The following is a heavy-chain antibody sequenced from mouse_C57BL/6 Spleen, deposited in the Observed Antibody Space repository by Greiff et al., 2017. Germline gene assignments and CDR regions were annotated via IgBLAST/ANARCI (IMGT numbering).Heavy chain of an antibody. V-gene: IGHV1-81*01. J-gene: IGHJ4*01. CDR2: IYPRSGNT. CDR3: ARTSIYYDYDPYYAMDY. D-gene: IGHD2-4*01. Sequence: VQLQQSGAELARPGASVKLSCKASGYTFTSYGISWVKQRTGQGLEWIGEIYPRSGNTYYNEKFKGKATLTADNSSSTAYMELRSLTSEDSAVYFCARTSIYYDYDPYYAMDYWGQGTSVTVSS. CDR1: GYTFTSYG.